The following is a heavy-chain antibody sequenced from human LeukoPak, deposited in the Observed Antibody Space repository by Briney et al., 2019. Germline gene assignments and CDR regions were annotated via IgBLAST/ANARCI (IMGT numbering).Heavy chain of an antibody. D-gene: IGHD3-22*01. CDR1: GGSFSGYY. V-gene: IGHV4-34*01. CDR3: ARATDTYYYDSSGRGAGRFDY. J-gene: IGHJ4*02. CDR2: INHSGST. Sequence: SETLSLTCAVYGGSFSGYYWSWIRQPPGKGLEWIGEINHSGSTNYNPSLKRRVTISVDTSKNQFSLKLSSVTAADTAVYYCARATDTYYYDSSGRGAGRFDYWGQGTLVTVSS.